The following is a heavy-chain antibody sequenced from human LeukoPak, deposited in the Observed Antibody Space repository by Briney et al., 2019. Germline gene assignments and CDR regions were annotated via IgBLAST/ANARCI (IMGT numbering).Heavy chain of an antibody. D-gene: IGHD2-8*02. J-gene: IGHJ4*02. V-gene: IGHV3-21*04. CDR3: ATYRQVLLPFES. CDR1: GFTFSGYS. CDR2: IFPSGGEI. Sequence: GGSLRLSCAASGFTFSGYSMNWVRQPPGKGLEWVSSIFPSGGEIHYADSVRGRFTISRDNSKSTPSLQMNSLRAEDTAIYYCATYRQVLLPFESWGQGTLVTVSS.